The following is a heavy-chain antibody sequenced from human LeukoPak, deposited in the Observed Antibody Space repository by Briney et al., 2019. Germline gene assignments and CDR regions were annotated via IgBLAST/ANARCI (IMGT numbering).Heavy chain of an antibody. V-gene: IGHV3-30*04. Sequence: GGSLRLSCAASGFTFNNYAIHWVRQAPGKGLEWVAVISYDGSNKYYADSVKGRFTISRDNSKSTLYLQMNSLRVEDTALYYCARDSEKWLLLHTSLDYWGQGTLVTVSS. CDR2: ISYDGSNK. CDR3: ARDSEKWLLLHTSLDY. J-gene: IGHJ4*02. CDR1: GFTFNNYA. D-gene: IGHD3-22*01.